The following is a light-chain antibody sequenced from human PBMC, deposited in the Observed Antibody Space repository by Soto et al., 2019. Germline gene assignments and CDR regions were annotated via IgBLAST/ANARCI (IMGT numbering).Light chain of an antibody. CDR1: QSVRYNY. CDR3: QQYGSSIQT. CDR2: GVS. V-gene: IGKV3-20*01. J-gene: IGKJ1*01. Sequence: SPGERATLSCRASQSVRYNYLAWYQQKPGQAPRLLIYGVSTRATGIPDRFSGSGSGTDFTLTISRLEPEDFAVYYCQQYGSSIQTFGQGTKVDIK.